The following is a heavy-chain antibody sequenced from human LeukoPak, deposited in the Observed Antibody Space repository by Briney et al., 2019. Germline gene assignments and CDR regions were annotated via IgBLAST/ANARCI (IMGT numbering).Heavy chain of an antibody. D-gene: IGHD3-3*01. J-gene: IGHJ1*01. V-gene: IGHV3-7*01. CDR2: IKQDGSEK. CDR1: GFTFSSDW. CDR3: ATGAGTHYNFWSGFIDD. Sequence: GRSLRLSCAASGFTFSSDWMSWVRQAPGKGLEWVAGIKQDGSEKYYVDSVKGRFTIPRDNAKNSLYLQMNSLRAEDTAVYYSATGAGTHYNFWSGFIDDWGPASLVTVSS.